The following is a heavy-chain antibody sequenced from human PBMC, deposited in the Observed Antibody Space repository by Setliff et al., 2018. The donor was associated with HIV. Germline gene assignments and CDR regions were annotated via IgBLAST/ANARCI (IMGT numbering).Heavy chain of an antibody. J-gene: IGHJ6*02. V-gene: IGHV1-46*01. D-gene: IGHD5-12*01. Sequence: ASVKVSCKASGYTFTSYHMHWVRQAPGKGLEWMGSFDPKDGKTRYAQKFQGRVTITADESTSTAYMELSSLRSEDTAVYYCARALSGYDSYHYYYSMDVWGQGTTVTVSS. CDR2: FDPKDGKT. CDR3: ARALSGYDSYHYYYSMDV. CDR1: GYTFTSYH.